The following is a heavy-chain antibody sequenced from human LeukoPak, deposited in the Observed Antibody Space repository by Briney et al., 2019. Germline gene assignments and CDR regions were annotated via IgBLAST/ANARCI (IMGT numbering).Heavy chain of an antibody. D-gene: IGHD2-15*01. CDR3: ARDGDIVVVVGWFDP. V-gene: IGHV3-48*04. Sequence: SGGSLRLSCAASGFTFSSYSMNWVRQAPGKGLEWVSYISSSSSTIYYADSVKGRFTISRDNAKNSLYLQMNSLRAEDTAVYYCARDGDIVVVVGWFDPWGQGTLVAVSS. J-gene: IGHJ5*02. CDR1: GFTFSSYS. CDR2: ISSSSSTI.